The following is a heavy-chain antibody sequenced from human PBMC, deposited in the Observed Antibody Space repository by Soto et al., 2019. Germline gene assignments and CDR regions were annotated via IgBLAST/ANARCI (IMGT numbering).Heavy chain of an antibody. Sequence: QVQLVQSGAEVKKPGGSVKVSCKASGYTFTGYYMHWVRQAPGQGLEWMGWINPNSGGTNYAQKFQGWVTMTRDTSISTAYMELSRLRSDDTAVYYCARAPRPPYSSSWYWGFFDYWGQGTLVTVSS. D-gene: IGHD6-13*01. V-gene: IGHV1-2*04. CDR1: GYTFTGYY. J-gene: IGHJ4*02. CDR3: ARAPRPPYSSSWYWGFFDY. CDR2: INPNSGGT.